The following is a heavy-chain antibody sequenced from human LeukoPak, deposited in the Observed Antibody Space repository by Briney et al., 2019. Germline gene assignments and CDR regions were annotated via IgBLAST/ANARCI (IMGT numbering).Heavy chain of an antibody. CDR3: ARMMGTFDAFVI. J-gene: IGHJ3*02. V-gene: IGHV1-18*01. CDR1: GYHFTRYS. D-gene: IGHD1-7*01. CDR2: INPYNGNT. Sequence: ASTKVSLKASGYHFTRYSFSLVRQTPGQRLELMGWINPYNGNTNSAQKLQDRVTMTTNTSTMTAYMELRTLRSDDTAVYYCARMMGTFDAFVIWGQGTMVTVSS.